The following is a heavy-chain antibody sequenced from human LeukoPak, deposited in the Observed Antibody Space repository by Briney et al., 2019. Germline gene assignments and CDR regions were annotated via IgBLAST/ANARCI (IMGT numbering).Heavy chain of an antibody. Sequence: ASVKVSCKASGGTFSSYAISWVRQAPGQGLEWMGGIIPIFGTAKYAQKFQGRVTITADKSTSTAYMELSSLRSDDTAVYYCARGSGWYYQYYYYYMDVWGKGTTVTVSS. D-gene: IGHD6-19*01. J-gene: IGHJ6*03. V-gene: IGHV1-69*06. CDR3: ARGSGWYYQYYYYYMDV. CDR1: GGTFSSYA. CDR2: IIPIFGTA.